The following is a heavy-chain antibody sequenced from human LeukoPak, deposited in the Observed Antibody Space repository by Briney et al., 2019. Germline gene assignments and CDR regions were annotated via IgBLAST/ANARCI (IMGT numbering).Heavy chain of an antibody. J-gene: IGHJ4*02. CDR3: ARGAGGFSGWSEFDY. D-gene: IGHD6-19*01. Sequence: PGGSLRLSCAASGFTFSSYAMSWVRQAPGKGLEWVSAISGSGGSTYYADSVKGRFTISRDNSKNTLYLQMNSLRAEDTAVYYCARGAGGFSGWSEFDYWGQGTLVTVSS. CDR2: ISGSGGST. CDR1: GFTFSSYA. V-gene: IGHV3-23*01.